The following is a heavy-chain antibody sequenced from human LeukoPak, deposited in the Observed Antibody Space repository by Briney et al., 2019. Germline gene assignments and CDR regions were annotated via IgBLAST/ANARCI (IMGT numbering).Heavy chain of an antibody. J-gene: IGHJ4*02. D-gene: IGHD5-18*01. V-gene: IGHV4-39*01. CDR1: GGSISSRIYY. CDR2: IYYSGST. CDR3: ARTWIPVPFAY. Sequence: KPSETLSLTCTVSGGSISSRIYYGGWIRQPPGKGLEWIGSIYYSGSTYYNPSLKSRVTISVDTSKTQFSLKLSSVTAADTAVYYCARTWIPVPFAYWGQGTLVTVSS.